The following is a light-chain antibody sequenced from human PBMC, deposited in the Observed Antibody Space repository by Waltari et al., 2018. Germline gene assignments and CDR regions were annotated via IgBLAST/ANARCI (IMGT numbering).Light chain of an antibody. Sequence: EIVLTQCPGTLSLSLGERATVSCRAIQGVSRFLAWYQQKPGPAPSLLIYGASTMATGIPNRFSGSGSGTDFSLTISRLEPDDFAVYYCQHYLRLPVTFGQGTTVEI. J-gene: IGKJ1*01. V-gene: IGKV3-20*01. CDR3: QHYLRLPVT. CDR2: GAS. CDR1: QGVSRF.